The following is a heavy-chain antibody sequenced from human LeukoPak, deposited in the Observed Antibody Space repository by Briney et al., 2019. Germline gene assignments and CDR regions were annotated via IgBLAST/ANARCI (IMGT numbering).Heavy chain of an antibody. J-gene: IGHJ1*01. D-gene: IGHD1-1*01. CDR3: ARPRFASTSGYFQH. CDR1: GGSISSSSYY. V-gene: IGHV4-39*01. CDR2: IYCSGST. Sequence: SETLSLTCTVSGGSISSSSYYWGWIRQPPGKGLEWIGSIYCSGSTYYNPSLKSRVTISVDTSKNQFSLKLSSVTAADTAVYYCARPRFASTSGYFQHWGQGTLVTVSS.